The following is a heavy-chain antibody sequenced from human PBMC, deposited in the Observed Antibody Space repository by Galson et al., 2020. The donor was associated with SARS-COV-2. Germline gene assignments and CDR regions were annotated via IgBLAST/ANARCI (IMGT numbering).Heavy chain of an antibody. D-gene: IGHD4-17*01. V-gene: IGHV4-59*13. Sequence: SETLSLTCTVSGGSISSYYWSWIRQPPGKGLEWIGYIYYSGSTNYNPSLKSRVTISVDTSKNQFSLKLSSVTAADTAVYYCARDRYVDYGDYVDAFDIWGQGTMVTVSS. CDR2: IYYSGST. CDR1: GGSISSYY. CDR3: ARDRYVDYGDYVDAFDI. J-gene: IGHJ3*02.